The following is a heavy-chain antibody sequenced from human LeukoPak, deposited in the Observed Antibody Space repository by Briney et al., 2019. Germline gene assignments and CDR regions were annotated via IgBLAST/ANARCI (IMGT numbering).Heavy chain of an antibody. CDR2: ISYDGSNK. V-gene: IGHV3-30-3*01. J-gene: IGHJ4*02. CDR3: ARDGPYHYDSRMDY. CDR1: GFTFSSYA. D-gene: IGHD3-22*01. Sequence: GGSLRLSCAASGFTFSSYAMHWVRQAPGKGLEWVAVISYDGSNKYYADSVKGRFTISRDNSKNTLYLQMNSLRAEDTAVYYCARDGPYHYDSRMDYWGQGTLATVSS.